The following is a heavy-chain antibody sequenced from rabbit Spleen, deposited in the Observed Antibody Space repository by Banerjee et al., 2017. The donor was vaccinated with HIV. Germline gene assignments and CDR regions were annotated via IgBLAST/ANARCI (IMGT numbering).Heavy chain of an antibody. V-gene: IGHV1S45*01. CDR1: GFDFSINYV. J-gene: IGHJ4*01. CDR2: IYPTNGVS. CDR3: ARDLTDVIGWNFGW. Sequence: QEQLVESGGGLVQPEGSLTLTCTVSGFDFSINYVMRWVRQAPGKVLEWIASIYPTNGVSYYANWAKGRFTIAKTSSTTVTLQMTSLTAADTATYFCARDLTDVIGWNFGWWGQGTLVTVS. D-gene: IGHD1-1*01.